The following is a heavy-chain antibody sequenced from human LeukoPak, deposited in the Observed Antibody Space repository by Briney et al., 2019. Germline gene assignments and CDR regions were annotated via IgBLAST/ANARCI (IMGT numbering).Heavy chain of an antibody. V-gene: IGHV4-59*01. CDR1: GASITTYY. Sequence: PSETLSLTCTVSGASITTYYWSWIRQPPGKGLEYLGQIHSSGSANYNPSLKSRVAMSLDASKNQFSLTVSSVTAADTAIYYCARDILDVGATHYFDYWGQGSLLTVSS. CDR3: ARDILDVGATHYFDY. J-gene: IGHJ4*02. CDR2: IHSSGSA. D-gene: IGHD1-26*01.